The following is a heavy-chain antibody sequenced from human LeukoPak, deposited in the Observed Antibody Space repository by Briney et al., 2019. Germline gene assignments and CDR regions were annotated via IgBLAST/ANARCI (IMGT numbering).Heavy chain of an antibody. J-gene: IGHJ4*02. CDR1: GFLFSSYS. Sequence: GGSLRLSCAASGFLFSSYSMHWVRQTPGKGPEYVAAISSRGTTTHYGDSVQGRFIVSRDNSNYTLYLQMGGLRPDDTAAYFCARKGSGGWDDYWGRGTLVIVSS. D-gene: IGHD2-8*02. CDR3: ARKGSGGWDDY. CDR2: ISSRGTTT. V-gene: IGHV3-64*02.